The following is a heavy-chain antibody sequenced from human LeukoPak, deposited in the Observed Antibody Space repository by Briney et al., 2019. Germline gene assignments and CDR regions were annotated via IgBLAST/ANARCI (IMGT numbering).Heavy chain of an antibody. J-gene: IGHJ4*02. CDR1: GGSISSYY. D-gene: IGHD3-22*01. CDR2: IYTSGST. CDR3: ASTTYYDSSGYPLDY. V-gene: IGHV4-4*07. Sequence: SETLSLTCTVSGGSISSYYWSWIRQPAGKGLEWIWRIYTSGSTNYNPSLKSRVTMSVDTSKNQFSLKLSSVTAADTAVYYCASTTYYDSSGYPLDYWGQGTLVTVSS.